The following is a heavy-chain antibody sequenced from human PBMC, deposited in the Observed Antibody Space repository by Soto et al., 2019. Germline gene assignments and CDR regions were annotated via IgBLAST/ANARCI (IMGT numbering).Heavy chain of an antibody. D-gene: IGHD6-19*01. CDR1: GFSFSSYS. CDR2: ISSTTSDT. CDR3: VRDFVAATGFFEY. V-gene: IGHV3-21*01. Sequence: GGSLRLSCAASGFSFSSYSMNWVRQAPGKGLEWVSSISSTTSDTFYADSVKGRFTISRDNAKNSLYLQMNSLRAEDTAVYYCVRDFVAATGFFEYWGPGTLVTVSS. J-gene: IGHJ4*02.